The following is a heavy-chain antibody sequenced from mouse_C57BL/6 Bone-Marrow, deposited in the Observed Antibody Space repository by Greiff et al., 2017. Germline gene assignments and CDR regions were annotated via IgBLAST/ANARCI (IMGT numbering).Heavy chain of an antibody. Sequence: EVNVVEPGGGLVKPGGSLKLSCAASGFTFSSYAMSWVRQTPEKRLEWVATISDGGSFTYYPDNVKGRFTISRDNAKNNLYLQRSHLKSEDTDMYDDARDRGYSSSYCWYFDVWGTGTTVTVSS. D-gene: IGHD1-1*01. CDR1: GFTFSSYA. CDR3: ARDRGYSSSYCWYFDV. V-gene: IGHV5-4*01. J-gene: IGHJ1*03. CDR2: ISDGGSFT.